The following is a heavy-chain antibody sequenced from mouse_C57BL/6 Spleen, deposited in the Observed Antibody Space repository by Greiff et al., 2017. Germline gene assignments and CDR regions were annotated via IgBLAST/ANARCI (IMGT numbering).Heavy chain of an antibody. V-gene: IGHV1-9*01. CDR1: GYTFTGYW. CDR2: ILPGSGST. J-gene: IGHJ4*01. D-gene: IGHD1-1*01. Sequence: VQLQQSGAELMKPGASVKLSCKATGYTFTGYWIEWVKQRPGHGLEWIGEILPGSGSTNYNEKFKGKATFTADTSSNTAYMQLSSLTTEDSAIYYCARSAYYYGSSPWAMDYWGQGTSVTVSS. CDR3: ARSAYYYGSSPWAMDY.